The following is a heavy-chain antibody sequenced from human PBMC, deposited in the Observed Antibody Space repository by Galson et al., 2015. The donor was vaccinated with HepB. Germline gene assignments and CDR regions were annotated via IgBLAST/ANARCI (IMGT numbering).Heavy chain of an antibody. D-gene: IGHD3-10*01. Sequence: SLRLSCAASGFTVSSYAMSWVRQAPGKGLEWVSATSGSDGSTYYADSVKGRFTISRDNSKNTLYLQMNSLRAEDTAVYYCAVRGRRRGTLKVVWDDYWGQGTLSPSPQ. CDR2: TSGSDGST. CDR1: GFTVSSYA. J-gene: IGHJ4*02. V-gene: IGHV3-23*01. CDR3: AVRGRRRGTLKVVWDDY.